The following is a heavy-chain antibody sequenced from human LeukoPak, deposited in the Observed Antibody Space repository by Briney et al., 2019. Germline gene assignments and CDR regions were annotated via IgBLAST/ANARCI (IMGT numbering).Heavy chain of an antibody. V-gene: IGHV4-30-2*03. CDR1: GGSISSGGYS. CDR2: IYHSGST. Sequence: SETLSLTCAVSGGSISSGGYSWSWIRQPPGKGLEWIGYIYHSGSTYYNPSLKSRVTISVDTSKIQFSLRLSSATAADMATYYCARHSLNNYGSYYWGQGTLVTVSS. J-gene: IGHJ4*02. CDR3: ARHSLNNYGSYY. D-gene: IGHD5-24*01.